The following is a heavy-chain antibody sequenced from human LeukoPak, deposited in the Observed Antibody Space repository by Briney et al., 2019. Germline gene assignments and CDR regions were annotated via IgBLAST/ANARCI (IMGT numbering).Heavy chain of an antibody. V-gene: IGHV4-59*01. CDR2: IYYSGST. D-gene: IGHD2-15*01. CDR3: ARGLYCSGGSCYSGLGW. CDR1: GGSISSYY. Sequence: PSETLSLTCTVSGGSISSYYWSWIRQPPGKGLEWIGYIYYSGSTNYNPSPKSRVTISVDTSKNQFSLKLSSVTAADTAVYYCARGLYCSGGSCYSGLGWWGQGTLVTVSS. J-gene: IGHJ4*02.